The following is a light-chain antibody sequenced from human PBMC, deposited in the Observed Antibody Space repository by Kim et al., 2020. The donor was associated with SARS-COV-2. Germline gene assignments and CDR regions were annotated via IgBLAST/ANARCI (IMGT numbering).Light chain of an antibody. CDR3: QKYDSVPRT. V-gene: IGKV1-27*01. Sequence: DIQMTQSPYSLSASVGDRVTITCRASQGIANYLAWYQQKPGEVPKLLIYAASTLQPGVPSRFSGSGSGTHFTLSISSLQPEDVATYYCQKYDSVPRTFGQGTKVDIK. J-gene: IGKJ1*01. CDR2: AAS. CDR1: QGIANY.